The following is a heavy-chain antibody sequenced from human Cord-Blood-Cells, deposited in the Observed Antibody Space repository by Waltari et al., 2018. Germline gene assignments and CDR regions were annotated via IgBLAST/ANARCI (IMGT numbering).Heavy chain of an antibody. D-gene: IGHD6-13*01. Sequence: QVQLVQSGAEVKKPGASVKASCKASGYTFTGYYMHWVRQAPGQGLEWMGWINPNSGGTNYAQKFQGWVTMTRDTSISTAYMELSRLRSDDTAVYYCARGGRQQLVPGGDWFDPWGQGTLVTVSS. V-gene: IGHV1-2*04. CDR1: GYTFTGYY. CDR3: ARGGRQQLVPGGDWFDP. J-gene: IGHJ5*02. CDR2: INPNSGGT.